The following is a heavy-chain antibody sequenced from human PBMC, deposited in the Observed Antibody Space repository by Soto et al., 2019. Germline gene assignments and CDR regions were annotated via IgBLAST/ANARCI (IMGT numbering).Heavy chain of an antibody. V-gene: IGHV1-69*13. CDR2: IIPIFGTA. CDR3: ARSDCSGGSCYSDWFDP. D-gene: IGHD2-15*01. CDR1: GGTFSSYA. Sequence: ASVKVSCKASGGTFSSYAISWVRQAPGQGLEWMGGIIPIFGTANYAQKFQGRVTITADESTSTAYMELSSLRSEDTAVYYCARSDCSGGSCYSDWFDPWGQGTLVTVSS. J-gene: IGHJ5*02.